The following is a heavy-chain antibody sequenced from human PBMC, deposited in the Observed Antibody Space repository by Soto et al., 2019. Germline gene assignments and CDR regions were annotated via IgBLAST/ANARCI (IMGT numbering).Heavy chain of an antibody. D-gene: IGHD5-18*01. V-gene: IGHV4-59*01. CDR1: GGSISSYY. CDR2: IYYSGST. J-gene: IGHJ3*02. CDR3: ERVRDRYNSRPDAFDI. Sequence: SETLSLTCTVSGGSISSYYWSWIRQPPGKGLEWIGYIYYSGSTNYNPSLKSRVTISVDTSKNQFSLKLSSVTAADTAVYYCERVRDRYNSRPDAFDIWGQGTMVTVSS.